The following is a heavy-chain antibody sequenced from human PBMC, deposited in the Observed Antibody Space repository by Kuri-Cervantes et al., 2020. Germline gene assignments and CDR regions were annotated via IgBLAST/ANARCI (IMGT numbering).Heavy chain of an antibody. Sequence: GGSLRLSCKASGYTFTSYGISWVRQAPGQGLEWMGWISTYNGNTNYAQNLQGRVSMTTDTSTNTAYMELRSLRSDDTAVYYCARGLSCSGGNCYSTWFDPWGQGTLVTVSS. D-gene: IGHD2-15*01. J-gene: IGHJ5*02. CDR2: ISTYNGNT. CDR1: GYTFTSYG. CDR3: ARGLSCSGGNCYSTWFDP. V-gene: IGHV1-18*01.